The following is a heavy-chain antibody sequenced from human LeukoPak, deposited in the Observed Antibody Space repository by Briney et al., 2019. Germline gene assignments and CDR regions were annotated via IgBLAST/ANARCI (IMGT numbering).Heavy chain of an antibody. Sequence: ASVKVSCKASGYTFTGYYMHWVRQAPGQGLEWMGRINPNSGGTNYAQKFQGRVTMTRDMSTSTVYMELSSLRSEDTAVYYCARGPPYYDSSSYPPYNDYWGQGTLVTVSS. CDR2: INPNSGGT. D-gene: IGHD3-22*01. CDR3: ARGPPYYDSSSYPPYNDY. CDR1: GYTFTGYY. J-gene: IGHJ4*02. V-gene: IGHV1-2*02.